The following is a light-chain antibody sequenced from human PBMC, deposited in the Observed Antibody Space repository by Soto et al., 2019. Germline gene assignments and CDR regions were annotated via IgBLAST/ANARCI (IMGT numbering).Light chain of an antibody. J-gene: IGLJ1*01. V-gene: IGLV2-14*01. CDR2: DVS. CDR3: SSYTSSSPPPYV. Sequence: QSALTQPASVSGSPGQSITISCTGTSSDVGGYNYVSWYQQHPGKAPKLMIYDVSNRPSGVSNRFSGSKSGNTASLTISGPQAEDGAYFSCSSYTSSSPPPYVLGTGTKLPVL. CDR1: SSDVGGYNY.